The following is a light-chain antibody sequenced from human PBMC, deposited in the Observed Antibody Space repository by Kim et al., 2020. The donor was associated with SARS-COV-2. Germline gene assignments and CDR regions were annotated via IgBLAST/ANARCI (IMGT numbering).Light chain of an antibody. CDR2: DVT. CDR3: SSYTSGSTWV. CDR1: SGDIGAYRY. J-gene: IGLJ3*02. Sequence: GQSITISCTGTSGDIGAYRYVSWYQKHPDNAPNLMIYDVTNRPSGVSDRFSGSKSGNTASLTISGLQAEDEADYYCSSYTSGSTWVFGGGTKLTVL. V-gene: IGLV2-14*03.